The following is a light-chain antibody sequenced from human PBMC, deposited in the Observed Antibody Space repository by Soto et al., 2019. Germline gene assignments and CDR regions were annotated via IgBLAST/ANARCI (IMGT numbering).Light chain of an antibody. CDR1: SSDVGGYHY. V-gene: IGLV2-14*01. CDR3: SSYTSSSTLL. J-gene: IGLJ2*01. CDR2: EVS. Sequence: QSALTQPASVSGSPGQSITISCTGTSSDVGGYHYVSWYQLHQGNAPKLMIYEVSYLPSGVSTRFSGSKSGNPAYLTISGLQAADEAHYYCSSYTSSSTLLFGGGNKLTVL.